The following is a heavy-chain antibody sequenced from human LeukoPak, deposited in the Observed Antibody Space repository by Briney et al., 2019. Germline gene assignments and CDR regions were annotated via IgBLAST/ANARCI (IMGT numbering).Heavy chain of an antibody. J-gene: IGHJ3*02. Sequence: GGSLRLSCAASGFTVSSNYMSWVRQAPGKGLEWVSVIYSGGSTYYADSVKGRFTISRDNSKNTLYLQMNSLRAEDTAVYYCARGGYCSSTSCYTHDAFDIWGQGTMVTVSS. V-gene: IGHV3-53*01. CDR2: IYSGGST. CDR1: GFTVSSNY. D-gene: IGHD2-2*02. CDR3: ARGGYCSSTSCYTHDAFDI.